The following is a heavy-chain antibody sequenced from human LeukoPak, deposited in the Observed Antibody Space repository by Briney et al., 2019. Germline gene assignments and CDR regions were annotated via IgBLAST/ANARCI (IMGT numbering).Heavy chain of an antibody. Sequence: SETLSLTCTVSGGSISSYYWTWSRQPAGKGLEWIGRIYSSGGTNYNPSLKSRVTMSVDMSKNQFSLKLSSVTAAYTAVYYCASYSGSNVYYGYWGPGTLVTVSS. D-gene: IGHD1-26*01. J-gene: IGHJ4*02. V-gene: IGHV4-4*07. CDR1: GGSISSYY. CDR2: IYSSGGT. CDR3: ASYSGSNVYYGY.